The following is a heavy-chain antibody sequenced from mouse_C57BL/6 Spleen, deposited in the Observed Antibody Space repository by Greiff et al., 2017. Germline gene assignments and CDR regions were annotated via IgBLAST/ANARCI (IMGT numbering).Heavy chain of an antibody. D-gene: IGHD2-4*01. Sequence: QVQLQQPGAELVRPGTSVKLSCKASGYTFPSYWMHWVKQRPGQGLEWIGVIDPSDSYTNYNQKFKGKATLTVDTSSSTAYMQHSSLTSEDSAVYYGARTPLYDYDGFDYWGQGTTLTVSS. CDR1: GYTFPSYW. J-gene: IGHJ2*01. CDR2: IDPSDSYT. V-gene: IGHV1-59*01. CDR3: ARTPLYDYDGFDY.